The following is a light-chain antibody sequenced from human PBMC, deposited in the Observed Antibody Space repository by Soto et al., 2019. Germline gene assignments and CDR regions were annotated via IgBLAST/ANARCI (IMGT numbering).Light chain of an antibody. V-gene: IGKV3-15*01. CDR3: QQYDSWRLT. CDR2: GAS. CDR1: QSVSSH. Sequence: EIVMTQSPATLSVSPGERATLSCRASQSVSSHLDWYQQKPGQDPRLLIYGASTRATGIPARFSGSGSGTEFTLTISSLQSEDFAVYYCQQYDSWRLTFGGGTKVEIK. J-gene: IGKJ4*01.